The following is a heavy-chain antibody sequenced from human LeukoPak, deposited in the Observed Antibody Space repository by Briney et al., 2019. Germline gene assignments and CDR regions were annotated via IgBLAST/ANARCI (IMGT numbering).Heavy chain of an antibody. CDR1: GYTFTGYY. Sequence: ASVKVSCTASGYTFTGYYMHWVRQAPGQGLEWMGRINPNSGGTNYAQKFQGRVTMTRDTSISTAYMELSRLRSDDTAVYYCARASIAARRFDPWGQGTLVTVSS. V-gene: IGHV1-2*06. CDR3: ARASIAARRFDP. CDR2: INPNSGGT. D-gene: IGHD6-6*01. J-gene: IGHJ5*02.